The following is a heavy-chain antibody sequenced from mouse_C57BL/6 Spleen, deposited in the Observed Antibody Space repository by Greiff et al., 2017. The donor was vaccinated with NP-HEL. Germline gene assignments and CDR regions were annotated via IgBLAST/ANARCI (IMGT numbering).Heavy chain of an antibody. CDR2: INPYNGDT. Sequence: EVQLQQSGPELVKPGDSVKISCKASGYSFTGYFMNWVMQSHGKSLEWIGRINPYNGDTFYNQKFKGKATLTVDKSSSTAHMELRSLTSEDSAVYYCARIPYSNYFYAIDYWGQGTSVTVSS. J-gene: IGHJ4*01. CDR3: ARIPYSNYFYAIDY. V-gene: IGHV1-20*01. CDR1: GYSFTGYF. D-gene: IGHD2-5*01.